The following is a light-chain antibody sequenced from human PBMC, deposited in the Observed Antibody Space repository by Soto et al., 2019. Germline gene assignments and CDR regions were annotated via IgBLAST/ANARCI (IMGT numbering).Light chain of an antibody. CDR3: QHYYRYSEA. Sequence: DIQMTQSPSTLSGSVGDRVTITCRASQTISSWLAWYQQKPGKAPKLLIYTASTLKSGVPSRFSGSGSGTEFTLTISSLQPDDFATYSCQHYYRYSEAFGQGTKVEL. CDR1: QTISSW. CDR2: TAS. J-gene: IGKJ1*01. V-gene: IGKV1-5*03.